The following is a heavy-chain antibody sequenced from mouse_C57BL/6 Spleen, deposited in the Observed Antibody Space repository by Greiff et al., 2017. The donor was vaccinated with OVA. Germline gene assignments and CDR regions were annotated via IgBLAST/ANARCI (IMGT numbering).Heavy chain of an antibody. CDR2: IYPNRGVT. CDR1: GYTFTSYW. CDR3: DRELGYCFDY. V-gene: IGHV1-72*01. Sequence: VKLQESGAELVKPGASVKLSCKASGYTFTSYWMHWVKQRPGRGLEWIGLIYPNRGVTNYNEKFKSKATLTVDKPSNTAYMQLSSLTSEDSAVYYCDRELGYCFDYWGQGTTLTVSS. J-gene: IGHJ2*01. D-gene: IGHD4-1*01.